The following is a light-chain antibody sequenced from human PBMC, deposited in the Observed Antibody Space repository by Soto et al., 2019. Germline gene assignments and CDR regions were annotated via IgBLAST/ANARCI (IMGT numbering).Light chain of an antibody. J-gene: IGLJ1*01. Sequence: QSVLTQPPSASGSPGQSVTISCTGAISDVGGYDFVSWYQHHPGKAPKLMIYEVIKRPSGVPDRFSGSKSGNTASLTVSGLQAEDEADYYCSSYAGDNNYVFGNGTKVTVL. V-gene: IGLV2-8*01. CDR1: ISDVGGYDF. CDR3: SSYAGDNNYV. CDR2: EVI.